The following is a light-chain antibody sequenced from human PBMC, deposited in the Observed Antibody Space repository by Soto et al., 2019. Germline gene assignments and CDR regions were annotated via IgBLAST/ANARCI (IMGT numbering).Light chain of an antibody. J-gene: IGKJ2*01. V-gene: IGKV3-20*01. CDR1: QRVSSSY. CDR2: GAS. CDR3: QQYGSSPYT. Sequence: EIVLTQSPGILSLSPGERATLSWRASQRVSSSYLAWYQQKPGQAPRLLIYGASIRATGIPDRFSGSGSGTDFTLTISRLEPEDFAVYYCQQYGSSPYTFGQGAKLEIK.